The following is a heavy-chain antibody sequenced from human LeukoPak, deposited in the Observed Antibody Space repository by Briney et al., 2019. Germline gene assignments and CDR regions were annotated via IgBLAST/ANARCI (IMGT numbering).Heavy chain of an antibody. Sequence: GGSLRLSCTASGFTFGDYAMSWVRQAPGKGLEWAGFIRSKAYGGTTEYAASVKGRFTISRDDSKSIAYLQMNSLKTEDTAVYYCTRGRIAVAGPFDYWGQGTLVTVSS. CDR1: GFTFGDYA. V-gene: IGHV3-49*04. J-gene: IGHJ4*02. D-gene: IGHD6-19*01. CDR2: IRSKAYGGTT. CDR3: TRGRIAVAGPFDY.